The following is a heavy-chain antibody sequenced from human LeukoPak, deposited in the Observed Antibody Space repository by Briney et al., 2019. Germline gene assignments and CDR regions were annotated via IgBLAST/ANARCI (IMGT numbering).Heavy chain of an antibody. CDR2: INHGGST. D-gene: IGHD3-10*01. CDR1: GGSFSGYY. J-gene: IGHJ4*02. CDR3: ARVSWPPGSSWYYFDY. Sequence: SETLSLTCAVYGGSFSGYYWTWIRQPPGKGLEWIGEINHGGSTNYNPSLKSRLTMSLDTSTNQFSLRLRSLTAADTAVYYCARVSWPPGSSWYYFDYWGQGALVTVTS. V-gene: IGHV4-34*01.